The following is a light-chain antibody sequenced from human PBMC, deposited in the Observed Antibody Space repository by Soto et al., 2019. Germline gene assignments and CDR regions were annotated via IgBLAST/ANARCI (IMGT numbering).Light chain of an antibody. CDR1: HCDVGGYNY. CDR3: SSYAGGYNEV. V-gene: IGLV2-8*01. Sequence: SVVAQPPPPSGVSWQAVAISCPGTHCDVGGYNYVSWYQQHPGKAPKLMIYEVTKRPSGVPDRFSGSKSGNTASLTVSGVQAEDEADYYCSSYAGGYNEVFGTGTKVT. CDR2: EVT. J-gene: IGLJ1*01.